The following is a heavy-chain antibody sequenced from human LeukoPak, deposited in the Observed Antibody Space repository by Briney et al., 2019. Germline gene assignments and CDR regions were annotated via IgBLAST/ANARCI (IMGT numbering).Heavy chain of an antibody. J-gene: IGHJ5*02. CDR3: ARERYGSGSFPNWFDP. V-gene: IGHV1-2*02. Sequence: ASVKVPCKASGYTFTGYYMHWVRQAPGQGLEWMGWINPNSGGTNYAQKFQGRVTMTRDTSISTAYMELSRLRSDDTAVYYCARERYGSGSFPNWFDPWGQGTLVTVSS. CDR1: GYTFTGYY. CDR2: INPNSGGT. D-gene: IGHD3-10*01.